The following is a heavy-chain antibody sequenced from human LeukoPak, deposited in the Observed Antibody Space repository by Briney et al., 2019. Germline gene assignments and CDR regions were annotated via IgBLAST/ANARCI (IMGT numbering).Heavy chain of an antibody. CDR3: ARPGRGTAY. J-gene: IGHJ4*02. V-gene: IGHV3-7*01. CDR2: IKQDGSEK. CDR1: GFTFSSYW. Sequence: GGSLRLSCAASGFTFSSYWMSWVRQAPGKGLEWLANIKQDGSEKYYVDSVKGRFTISRDNAKNSLYLQTNSLRVEDAAVYYCARPGRGTAYWGQGTLVTVSS. D-gene: IGHD3-16*01.